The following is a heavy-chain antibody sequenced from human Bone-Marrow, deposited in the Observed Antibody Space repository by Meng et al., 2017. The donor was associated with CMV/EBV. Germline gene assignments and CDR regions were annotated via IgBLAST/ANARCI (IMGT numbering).Heavy chain of an antibody. D-gene: IGHD4-11*01. Sequence: GESLKISCAASGFTVSSNEMSWVRQAPGKGLEWVSSISGGSTYYADSRKGRFTISRDNSKNTLHLQMNSLRAEDTAVYYCAKLSSTVTYGMDVWGQGTTVTVSS. V-gene: IGHV3-38-3*01. CDR1: GFTVSSNE. CDR3: AKLSSTVTYGMDV. CDR2: ISGGST. J-gene: IGHJ6*02.